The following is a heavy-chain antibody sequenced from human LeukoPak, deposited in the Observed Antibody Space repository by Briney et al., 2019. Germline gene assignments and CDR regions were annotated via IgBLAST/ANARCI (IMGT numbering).Heavy chain of an antibody. V-gene: IGHV3-23*01. CDR3: ARDTVTTEMD. CDR2: ISGSGGST. D-gene: IGHD5-12*01. CDR1: GFTFSTYA. J-gene: IGHJ4*02. Sequence: RTGGSLRLSCVASGFTFSTYAMSWVRQAPGKGLEWVSAISGSGGSTYYADSVKGRFTISRDNSKNTLYLQMNSLRAEDTAVYYCARDTVTTEMDWGQGTLVTVSS.